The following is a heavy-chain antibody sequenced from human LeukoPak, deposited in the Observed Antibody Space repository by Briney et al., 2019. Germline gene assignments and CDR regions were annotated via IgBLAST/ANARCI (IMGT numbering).Heavy chain of an antibody. V-gene: IGHV3-23*01. D-gene: IGHD1-1*01. Sequence: GGSLRLSCAASGFTFSSYSMNWVRQAPGKGLEWVSAIRGDGYTTYYRDSVKGRFTISRDNSESTLYLQMNSMRAEDTAVYYCARMVTGFPNWFDPWGQGTLVTVSS. CDR3: ARMVTGFPNWFDP. J-gene: IGHJ5*02. CDR1: GFTFSSYS. CDR2: IRGDGYTT.